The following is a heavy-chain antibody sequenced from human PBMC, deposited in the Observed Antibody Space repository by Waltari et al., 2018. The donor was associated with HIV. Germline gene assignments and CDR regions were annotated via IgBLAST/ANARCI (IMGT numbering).Heavy chain of an antibody. CDR3: VKMFCGGDCCNAFDF. V-gene: IGHV3-21*02. CDR1: GFTFSAFS. D-gene: IGHD2-21*02. J-gene: IGHJ3*01. Sequence: EVQLVQSGGGLVKPGGSLRLSCAASGFTFSAFSMNWVRQVPGKGLEWVSSIDSDSYYIYYADSVRGRFTISRDNVQNSVYLQMNSLRADDTAMYYCVKMFCGGDCCNAFDFWGQGTLVSVSS. CDR2: IDSDSYYI.